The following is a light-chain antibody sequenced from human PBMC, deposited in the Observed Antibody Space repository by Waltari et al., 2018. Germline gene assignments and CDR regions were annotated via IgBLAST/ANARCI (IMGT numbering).Light chain of an antibody. CDR2: VNSDGSH. J-gene: IGLJ3*02. Sequence: QLLLTQSPSASASLGASVKLTCTLSSGHSNYAIAWHKQQPDKGPRYLMKVNSDGSHIKGDGIPDRFSGSSSGAERYLTISSLQSEDEADYYCQTGGFGIWVFGGGTKLTVL. CDR3: QTGGFGIWV. CDR1: SGHSNYA. V-gene: IGLV4-69*01.